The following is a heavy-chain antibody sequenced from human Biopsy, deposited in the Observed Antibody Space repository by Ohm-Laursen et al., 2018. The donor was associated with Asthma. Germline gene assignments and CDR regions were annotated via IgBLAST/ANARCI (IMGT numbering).Heavy chain of an antibody. J-gene: IGHJ3*02. D-gene: IGHD1-1*01. V-gene: IGHV3-30*01. CDR3: VRDGTDDAFDI. CDR2: ISKDASTQ. CDR1: GFSFSNFA. Sequence: LRLSCSASGFSFSNFAIHWVRQAPGKGLEWVGVISKDASTQDYADSAKGRFTMARDNSKNTLDLQMNSLREEDTAVYYCVRDGTDDAFDIWGQGTVVSVSP.